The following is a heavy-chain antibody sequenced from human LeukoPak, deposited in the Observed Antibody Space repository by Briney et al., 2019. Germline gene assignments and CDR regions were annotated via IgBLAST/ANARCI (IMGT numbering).Heavy chain of an antibody. CDR1: GFTFDDYA. D-gene: IGHD1-26*01. J-gene: IGHJ5*02. V-gene: IGHV3-9*01. CDR2: ISWNSGSI. Sequence: GGSLRLSCAASGFTFDDYAMHWVRQAPGKGLEWVSGISWNSGSIGYADSVKGRFTISRDNAKNSLYLQMNSLGAEDTALYYCAKDIEVGATTGWFDPWGQGTLVTVSS. CDR3: AKDIEVGATTGWFDP.